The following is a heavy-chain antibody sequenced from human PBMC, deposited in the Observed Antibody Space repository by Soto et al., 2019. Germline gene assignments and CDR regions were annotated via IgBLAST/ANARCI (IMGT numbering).Heavy chain of an antibody. V-gene: IGHV4-31*03. J-gene: IGHJ5*02. D-gene: IGHD3-10*01. Sequence: SGSLSVTCTVSGASISNGASYWYWIRQHPGKALEWSGYIYHSGIANYNPSLKSRLIISVDTSKNQFYLRVSSVTAADTAVYYCARVLYGSAGSYYKNLFEPLGKGSLVT. CDR2: IYHSGIA. CDR1: GASISNGASY. CDR3: ARVLYGSAGSYYKNLFEP.